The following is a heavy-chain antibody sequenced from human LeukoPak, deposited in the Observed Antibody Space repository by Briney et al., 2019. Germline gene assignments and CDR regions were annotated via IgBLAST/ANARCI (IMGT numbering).Heavy chain of an antibody. CDR2: MNPNRGST. CDR1: GYTFTSYN. D-gene: IGHD2-15*01. V-gene: IGHV1-8*01. J-gene: IGHJ6*03. CDR3: ARVAVAAIGYYYYYYIDV. Sequence: ASVKVSCKASGYTFTSYNINWVRQATGQGLEWMGWMNPNRGSTGYAQKFQDRVTMTGNTSINTAYLELSNLRSEDTAVYYCARVAVAAIGYYYYYYIDVWGKGTTVTVSS.